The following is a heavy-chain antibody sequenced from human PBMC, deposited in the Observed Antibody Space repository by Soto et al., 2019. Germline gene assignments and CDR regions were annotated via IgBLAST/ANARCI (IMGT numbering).Heavy chain of an antibody. D-gene: IGHD3-10*01. V-gene: IGHV3-15*01. CDR1: GFTFSNAW. Sequence: GGSLRLSCAASGFTFSNAWMSWVRQAPGKGLEWVGRIKSKTDGGTTDYAAPVKGRFTISRDDSKNTLYLQMNSLKTEETARYFRTPPSLSQYHRKYGDFEILGPGTMV. CDR2: IKSKTDGGTT. J-gene: IGHJ3*02. CDR3: TPPSLSQYHRKYGDFEI.